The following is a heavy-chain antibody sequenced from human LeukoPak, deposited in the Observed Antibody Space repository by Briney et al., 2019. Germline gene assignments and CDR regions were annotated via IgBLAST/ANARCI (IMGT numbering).Heavy chain of an antibody. J-gene: IGHJ3*02. Sequence: GGSLRLSCAASGFTFSSYGMHWARQAPGKGLEWVAVIWYDGSNKYYADSVKGRFTISRDNSKNTLYLQMNSLRAEDTAVYYCARATYYYDSSGPAGAFDIWGQGTMVTVSS. CDR1: GFTFSSYG. V-gene: IGHV3-33*01. CDR3: ARATYYYDSSGPAGAFDI. D-gene: IGHD3-22*01. CDR2: IWYDGSNK.